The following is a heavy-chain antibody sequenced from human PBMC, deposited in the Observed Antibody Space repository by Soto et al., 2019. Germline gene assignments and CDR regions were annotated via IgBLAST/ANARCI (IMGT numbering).Heavy chain of an antibody. CDR1: GYSFTSHY. J-gene: IGHJ5*02. Sequence: ASVKVSCKAIGYSFTSHYMHWVRQAPGQGLEWMGTIYPGGVNIGYAQKFKGRVTMTKDTSTSTVYMELSSLRSEDTAVYYCARGFKYGDYSRWFDPWGPGTLVTVSS. CDR3: ARGFKYGDYSRWFDP. V-gene: IGHV1-46*01. CDR2: IYPGGVNI. D-gene: IGHD4-17*01.